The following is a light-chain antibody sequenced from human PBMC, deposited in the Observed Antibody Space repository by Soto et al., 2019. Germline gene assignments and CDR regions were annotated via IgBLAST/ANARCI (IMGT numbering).Light chain of an antibody. CDR1: SSDVGGYNY. J-gene: IGLJ1*01. V-gene: IGLV2-14*01. CDR3: SSYTSSSTRV. CDR2: DVS. Sequence: SVLTQPASVSGSPGQSISISCTGTSSDVGGYNYVSWYQQHPGKAPKLMIFDVSNRPSGVSNRFSGSKSGNTASLTVSGLQAEDEADYYCSSYTSSSTRVFGTRTKVTVL.